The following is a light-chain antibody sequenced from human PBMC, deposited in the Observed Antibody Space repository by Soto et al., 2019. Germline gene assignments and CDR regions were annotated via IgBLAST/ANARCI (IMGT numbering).Light chain of an antibody. J-gene: IGLJ1*01. CDR3: CSYTNTGTFV. CDR1: SSDVATYNR. Sequence: QSVLTQPASVSGSPGQSITITCTGTSSDVATYNRVSWYQHHPGKAPKLLICEVIKRPSGVSNRFSGSKSGNTASLTISGLQAEDEAAYYCCSYTNTGTFVFGSGTKVTVL. CDR2: EVI. V-gene: IGLV2-23*02.